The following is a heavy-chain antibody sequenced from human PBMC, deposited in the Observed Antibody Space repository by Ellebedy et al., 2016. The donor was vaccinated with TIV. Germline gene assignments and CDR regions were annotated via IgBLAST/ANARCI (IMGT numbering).Heavy chain of an antibody. CDR1: GGSFSGYY. V-gene: IGHV4-34*01. J-gene: IGHJ4*02. D-gene: IGHD3-10*01. CDR2: INHSGST. CDR3: AAKIRGGVNFDY. Sequence: SETLSLTCAVYGGSFSGYYWSWIRQPPGKGLEWIGEINHSGSTNYNPSLKSRVTISVDTSKNQFSLKLSSVTAADTAVYYCAAKIRGGVNFDYWGQGTLVTVSS.